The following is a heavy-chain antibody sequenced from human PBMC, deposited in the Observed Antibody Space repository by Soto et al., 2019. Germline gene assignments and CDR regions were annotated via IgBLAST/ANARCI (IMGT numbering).Heavy chain of an antibody. CDR3: AKSPGSFWGSYLNWFGP. D-gene: IGHD3-16*02. J-gene: IGHJ5*02. Sequence: GGSLRLSCVASGFTFKNYDMRWVRQAPGKGLEWVSSITGSGGITYYADSVKGRFTISRDNFKNTLYLQMNSLRAEDTAVYYCAKSPGSFWGSYLNWFGPWGQGSLVTVSS. V-gene: IGHV3-23*01. CDR1: GFTFKNYD. CDR2: ITGSGGIT.